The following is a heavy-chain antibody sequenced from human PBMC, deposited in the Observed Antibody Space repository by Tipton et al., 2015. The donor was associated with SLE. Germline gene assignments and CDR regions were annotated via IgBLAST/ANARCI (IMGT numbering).Heavy chain of an antibody. J-gene: IGHJ5*02. CDR3: ARGHKDSYGYYWFDP. V-gene: IGHV4-38-2*01. D-gene: IGHD5-18*01. CDR2: THHSGST. CDR1: GYSISSGYY. Sequence: TLSLTCGVSGYSISSGYYWGWIRQPPGKGLEWIGSTHHSGSTHYNPSLKSRVTISVDTSKNQFSLKLSSVTAADTAVYYCARGHKDSYGYYWFDPWGQGTLVTVSS.